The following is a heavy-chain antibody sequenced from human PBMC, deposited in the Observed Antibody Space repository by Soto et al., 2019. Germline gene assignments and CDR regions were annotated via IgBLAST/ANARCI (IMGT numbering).Heavy chain of an antibody. CDR3: ARLFIVGAPGSNYTGLDV. J-gene: IGHJ6*02. D-gene: IGHD1-26*01. CDR1: GGSISSSNW. CDR2: IYHSGIT. V-gene: IGHV4-4*02. Sequence: PSETLSLTCAVSGGSISSSNWWSWVRQPPGKGLEWIADIYHSGITNYNPSLKSRLSISVDKSQSQFSLRLDSVTAADTATYYCARLFIVGAPGSNYTGLDVWGQGTTVTVSS.